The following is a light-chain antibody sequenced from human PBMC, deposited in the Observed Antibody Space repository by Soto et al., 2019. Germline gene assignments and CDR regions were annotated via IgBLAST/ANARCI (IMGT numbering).Light chain of an antibody. J-gene: IGKJ5*01. CDR1: QIVSGW. CDR2: TAS. V-gene: IGKV1-5*01. Sequence: DIQMTQSPSTLSASVGDTVTVTCRASQIVSGWLAWYQQKPGAAPKLLMYTASSLQDGVPSRFSGSGSGTDFTLTISSLQPEDFATYYCQHSKTNSLPITFGQGTRLEIK. CDR3: QHSKTNSLPIT.